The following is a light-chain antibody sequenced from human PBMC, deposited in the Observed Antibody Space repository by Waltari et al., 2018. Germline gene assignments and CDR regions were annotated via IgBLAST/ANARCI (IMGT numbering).Light chain of an antibody. CDR2: SNT. V-gene: IGLV1-40*01. CDR3: QSYGSAHVM. J-gene: IGLJ3*02. CDR1: TTNIGAGHD. Sequence: QSVLTQPPSVSGAPGQRVTISCTGSTTNIGAGHDVHWYQSLPGTAPKLLIYSNTHRPSGCPDRCSGSRSGSSASLAITGLQTEDEATYYCQSYGSAHVMFGGGTQLTVL.